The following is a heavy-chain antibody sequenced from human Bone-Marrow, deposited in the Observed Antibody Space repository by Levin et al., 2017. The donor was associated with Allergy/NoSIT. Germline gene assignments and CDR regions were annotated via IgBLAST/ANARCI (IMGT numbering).Heavy chain of an antibody. CDR1: GFTVSNNY. CDR3: PRNRHCIGGRCYSV. Sequence: GGSLRLSCAASGFTVSNNYMRWVRQAPGKGLEWVSLIYSGGTTYYADSVKGRFTISRDNSKNTVYLQMNSLRAGDTAVYYCPRNRHCIGGRCYSVWGQGTLVTVSS. CDR2: IYSGGTT. J-gene: IGHJ4*02. V-gene: IGHV3-53*01. D-gene: IGHD2-15*01.